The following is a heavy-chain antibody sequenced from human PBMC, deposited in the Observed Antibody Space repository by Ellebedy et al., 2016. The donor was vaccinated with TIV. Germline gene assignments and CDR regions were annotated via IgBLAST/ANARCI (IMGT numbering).Heavy chain of an antibody. Sequence: GESLKISCAASGFTFSSYGMHWVRQAPGKGLEWVAVISYDGSNKYYADSVEGRFTISRDNALNSLYLQMNSLRVEDTAVYFCARGDDNSGDYWGQGTLVTVAS. D-gene: IGHD1-1*01. CDR1: GFTFSSYG. CDR2: ISYDGSNK. V-gene: IGHV3-33*03. J-gene: IGHJ4*02. CDR3: ARGDDNSGDY.